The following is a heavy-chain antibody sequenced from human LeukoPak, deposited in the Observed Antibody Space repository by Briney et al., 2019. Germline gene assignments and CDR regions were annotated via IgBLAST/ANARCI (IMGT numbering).Heavy chain of an antibody. Sequence: GGSLRLSCAASGFTFSSYAMHWVRQAPGKGLEWVAVISYDGSNKYYADSVKGRFTISRDNSKSTLYLQMNSLRAEDTAVYHCVKSAGKDGYRDVFDIWGQGTVVTVSS. CDR1: GFTFSSYA. J-gene: IGHJ3*02. CDR2: ISYDGSNK. D-gene: IGHD5-24*01. V-gene: IGHV3-30-3*01. CDR3: VKSAGKDGYRDVFDI.